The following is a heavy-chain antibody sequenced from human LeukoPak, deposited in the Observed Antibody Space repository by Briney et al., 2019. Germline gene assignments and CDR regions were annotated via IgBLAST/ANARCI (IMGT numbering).Heavy chain of an antibody. CDR2: INPNSGGT. J-gene: IGHJ4*02. CDR1: VYTFTVYY. V-gene: IGHV1-2*02. CDR3: ARGDSSGYYYVWFDY. Sequence: SVTVSFKSSVYTFTVYYMHWVRQAPGQGLEWMGWINPNSGGTNYAQKFQGRVTMTRDTSISTAYMELSRLRSDDTAVYYCARGDSSGYYYVWFDYWGQGTLVTVSS. D-gene: IGHD3-22*01.